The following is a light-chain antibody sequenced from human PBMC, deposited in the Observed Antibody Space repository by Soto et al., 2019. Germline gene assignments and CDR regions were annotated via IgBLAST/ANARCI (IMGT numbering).Light chain of an antibody. CDR3: RSNTSSMANV. V-gene: IGLV2-14*01. J-gene: IGLJ1*01. CDR1: SSDVGGYNY. CDR2: DVS. Sequence: QSALTQPASVSGSPGQSIAISCTGTSSDVGGYNYVSWYQQYPGKAPKLMIYDVSNRPSGVSNRFSGSKAGNTASLTISGLDAEDEADYYCRSNTSSMANVFGTGTKLTVL.